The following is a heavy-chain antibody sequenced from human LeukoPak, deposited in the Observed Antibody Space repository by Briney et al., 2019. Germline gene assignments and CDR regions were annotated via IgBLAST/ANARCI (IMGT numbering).Heavy chain of an antibody. J-gene: IGHJ3*02. D-gene: IGHD3-16*01. CDR1: GFTFSDYY. CDR2: ISSSGSTI. CDR3: ARDTYRGADAFDI. Sequence: GGSLRLSCAASGFTFSDYYMSWIRQAPGKGLEWVSYISSSGSTIYYADSVKGRFTISRDNAKNSLYLQMNSLRAEDTAVYYCARDTYRGADAFDIWGQGTMVTVSS. V-gene: IGHV3-11*01.